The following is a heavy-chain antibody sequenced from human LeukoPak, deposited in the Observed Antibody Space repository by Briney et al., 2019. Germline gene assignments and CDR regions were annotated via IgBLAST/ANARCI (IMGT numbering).Heavy chain of an antibody. J-gene: IGHJ6*03. Sequence: PGGSLRLSCAASGFTFSSSAMRWVRQAPGKGLEWVSSISASGSNTHYADSVRGRFTISRDSSKNTLYLQMNSLRAEDTAVYYCARDSYYYDSSGYQRAMDVWGKGTTVTVSS. CDR1: GFTFSSSA. CDR2: ISASGSNT. V-gene: IGHV3-23*01. D-gene: IGHD3-22*01. CDR3: ARDSYYYDSSGYQRAMDV.